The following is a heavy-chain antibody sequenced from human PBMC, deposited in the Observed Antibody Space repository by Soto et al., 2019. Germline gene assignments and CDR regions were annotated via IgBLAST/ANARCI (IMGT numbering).Heavy chain of an antibody. CDR3: ERVVQLGTGYAMDV. V-gene: IGHV1-69*06. CDR2: ILPMFGKT. D-gene: IGHD1-1*01. CDR1: GATFRDSG. Sequence: QVRLAQSETEVTTPGSSVKVSCMASGATFRDSGVTWVRQSPRQGLEWVGAILPMFGKTNYAQKFRGRVTIVADKSTDTVYLEVRRLTSDDTAKYFCERVVQLGTGYAMDVWGQGTTVIVSS. J-gene: IGHJ6*02.